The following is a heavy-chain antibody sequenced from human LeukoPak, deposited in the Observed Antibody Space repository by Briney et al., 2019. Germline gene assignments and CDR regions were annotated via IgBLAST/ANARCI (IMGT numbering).Heavy chain of an antibody. CDR1: GFTFSSYS. V-gene: IGHV3-21*01. CDR2: ISSSSSYI. Sequence: GGSLRLSCAAPGFTFSSYSMNSVRQAPGKGLEWVSSISSSSSYIYYADSVKGRFTISRDNAKNSLYLQMNSLRAEDTAVYYCARDLWGRRYFDYWGQGTLVTVSS. D-gene: IGHD7-27*01. J-gene: IGHJ4*02. CDR3: ARDLWGRRYFDY.